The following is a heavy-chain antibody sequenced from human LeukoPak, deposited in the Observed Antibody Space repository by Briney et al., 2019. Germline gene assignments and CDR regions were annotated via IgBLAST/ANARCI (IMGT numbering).Heavy chain of an antibody. CDR2: IYYSGST. Sequence: SGTLSLTCAVSGGSISSSSYYWGWIRQPPGKGLEWIGSIYYSGSTYYNPSLKSRVTISVDTSKNQFSLKLSSVTAADTAVYYCARGPGGYSYGFYYYYYMDVWGKGTTVTVSS. CDR1: GGSISSSSYY. D-gene: IGHD5-18*01. J-gene: IGHJ6*03. CDR3: ARGPGGYSYGFYYYYYMDV. V-gene: IGHV4-39*01.